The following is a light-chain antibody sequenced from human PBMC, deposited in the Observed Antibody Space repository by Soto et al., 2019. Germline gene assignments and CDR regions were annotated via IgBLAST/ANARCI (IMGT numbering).Light chain of an antibody. J-gene: IGKJ1*01. Sequence: VMTQSTDSLAVSLGERATINCKSSQSFLYSSNNKNYLAWYQQKPGQPPKLLIYWASTRESGVPDRFSGSGSGTDFTLTISSLQAEDVAVYYCQQYYSTPRTFGQGTKVDIK. CDR2: WAS. V-gene: IGKV4-1*01. CDR1: QSFLYSSNNKNY. CDR3: QQYYSTPRT.